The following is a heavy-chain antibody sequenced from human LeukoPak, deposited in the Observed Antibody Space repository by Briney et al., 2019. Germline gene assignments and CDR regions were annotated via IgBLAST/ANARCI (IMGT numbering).Heavy chain of an antibody. Sequence: PGGSLRLSCAASGFTFSSYAMSWVRQAPGKGLEWVSAISGSGGSTYYADSVKGRFTISRDNSKNTLYLQMNSLRAEDTAVYYCAKGPTYYDFWSGYFWGQGTLVTVSS. D-gene: IGHD3-3*01. J-gene: IGHJ4*02. V-gene: IGHV3-23*01. CDR1: GFTFSSYA. CDR3: AKGPTYYDFWSGYF. CDR2: ISGSGGST.